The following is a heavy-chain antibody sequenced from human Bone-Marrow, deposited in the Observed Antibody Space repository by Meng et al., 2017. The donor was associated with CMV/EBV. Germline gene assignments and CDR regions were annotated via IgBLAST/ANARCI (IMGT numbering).Heavy chain of an antibody. CDR1: GGSISSSSYY. D-gene: IGHD5-12*01. CDR3: ASVATRWDWYFDL. J-gene: IGHJ2*01. Sequence: ESLKISCTVSGGSISSSSYYWGWIRQPPGKGLEWIGSIYYSGSTYYNPSLKSRVTISVDTSKNQFSLKLSSVTAADTAVYYCASVATRWDWYFDLWGRGTLVTVSS. V-gene: IGHV4-39*07. CDR2: IYYSGST.